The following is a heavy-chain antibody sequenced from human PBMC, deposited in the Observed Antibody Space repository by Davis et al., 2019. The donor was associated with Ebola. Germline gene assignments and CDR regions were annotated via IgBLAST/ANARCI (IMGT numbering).Heavy chain of an antibody. CDR2: VSYSGNT. CDR3: ARGSQWLGPDY. V-gene: IGHV4-39*07. D-gene: IGHD6-19*01. CDR1: GFIFSSYG. J-gene: IGHJ4*02. Sequence: GSLRLSCAASGFIFSSYGMHWIRQPPGKGLEWIGSVSYSGNTYYNPSLKSRLTVSVDTSNSQFSLKLGSVTAADTAVYYCARGSQWLGPDYWGQGTLVTVSS.